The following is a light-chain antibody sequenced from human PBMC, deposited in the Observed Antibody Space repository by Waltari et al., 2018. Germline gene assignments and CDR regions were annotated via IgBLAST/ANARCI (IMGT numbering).Light chain of an antibody. J-gene: IGLJ2*01. V-gene: IGLV2-14*03. CDR1: SSDVGGYNS. Sequence: QSALTQPASVSGSPGQSIPISCTGPSSDVGGYNSVSWYQQHPGKAPKLMIYDVSNLPSGVSNRFAGSKSGNTASLTISGLQAEDEADYYCSSYTSSSTLVVFGGGTKLTVL. CDR3: SSYTSSSTLVV. CDR2: DVS.